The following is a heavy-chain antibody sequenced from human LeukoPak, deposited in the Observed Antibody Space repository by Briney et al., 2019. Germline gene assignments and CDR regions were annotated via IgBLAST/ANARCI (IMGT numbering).Heavy chain of an antibody. V-gene: IGHV3-21*01. J-gene: IGHJ6*03. D-gene: IGHD1-26*01. Sequence: GGSLRLSCAASGFTFSSYSMNWGRQAPGKGLEWVSSISSSSSYIYYADSVKGRFTISRDNAKNSLYLQMNSLRVEDTAVYYCARDPYSGSYGPYYYYMDVWGEGTTVTISS. CDR1: GFTFSSYS. CDR3: ARDPYSGSYGPYYYYMDV. CDR2: ISSSSSYI.